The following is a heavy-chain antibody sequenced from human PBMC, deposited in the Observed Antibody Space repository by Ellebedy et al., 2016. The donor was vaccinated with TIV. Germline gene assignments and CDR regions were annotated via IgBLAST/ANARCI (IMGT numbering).Heavy chain of an antibody. CDR1: GFTFSDYY. CDR2: ISSSGTTI. Sequence: GGSLRLSCAASGFTFSDYYMSWIRQAPGKGLEWISDISSSGTTIYYADSVKGRFTIPRDNAKNSLYLHMNSLRAEDTAVYYCARDARFIDHQHNWFDPWGQGTLVTVSS. D-gene: IGHD1-26*01. CDR3: ARDARFIDHQHNWFDP. V-gene: IGHV3-11*01. J-gene: IGHJ5*02.